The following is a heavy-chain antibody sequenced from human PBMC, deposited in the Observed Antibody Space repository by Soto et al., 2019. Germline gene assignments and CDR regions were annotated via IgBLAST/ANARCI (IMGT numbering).Heavy chain of an antibody. D-gene: IGHD2-21*02. CDR2: INHSGTI. CDR3: ARADRTLVTSYSLDV. Sequence: LSLTCAVYGGSFSGYYWSWIRQPPGKGLEWIGEINHSGTINFNPSLKSRLTISLDTSKKHFSLKLSSVTDADTAAYYCARADRTLVTSYSLDVWGQGTTVTVSS. V-gene: IGHV4-34*01. J-gene: IGHJ6*02. CDR1: GGSFSGYY.